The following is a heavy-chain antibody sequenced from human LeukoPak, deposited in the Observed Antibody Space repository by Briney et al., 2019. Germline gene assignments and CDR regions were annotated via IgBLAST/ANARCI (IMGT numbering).Heavy chain of an antibody. V-gene: IGHV3-30*03. D-gene: IGHD2-2*01. J-gene: IGHJ4*02. Sequence: PGGSLRLSCEASGFAFSYYVIHWVRQAPGKGLEWVALISSDGSKKYYADSVRGRFTISRDNSKNTLYLQMNSLRAEDTAVYYCARAKEGYCSSTSCYGLDYWGQGTLVTVSS. CDR2: ISSDGSKK. CDR3: ARAKEGYCSSTSCYGLDY. CDR1: GFAFSYYV.